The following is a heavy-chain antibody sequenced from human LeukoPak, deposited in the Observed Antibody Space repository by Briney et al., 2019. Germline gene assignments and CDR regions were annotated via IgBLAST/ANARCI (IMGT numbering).Heavy chain of an antibody. CDR2: IHSSGNT. V-gene: IGHV4-59*01. J-gene: IGHJ6*02. CDR1: GGSISSYY. D-gene: IGHD6-13*01. Sequence: SETLSLICTVSGGSISSYYWNWIRQPPGKGLEWLGYIHSSGNTRYNPSVRSRVTMSVDTSKNQFSLKLSSVTAADTAVYYCARDVGSSSWSYYGMDVWGQGTTVTVSS. CDR3: ARDVGSSSWSYYGMDV.